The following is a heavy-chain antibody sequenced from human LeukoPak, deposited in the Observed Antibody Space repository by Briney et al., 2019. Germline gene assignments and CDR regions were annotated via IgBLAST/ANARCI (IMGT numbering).Heavy chain of an antibody. CDR3: ARGGHITIFGVVTRGEFDY. D-gene: IGHD3-3*01. CDR2: INPNSGGT. J-gene: IGHJ4*02. V-gene: IGHV1-2*06. Sequence: ASVKVSCKASGYTFTGYYMHWVRQAPGQGLEWMGRINPNSGGTNYAQKFQGRVTMTRDTSISTAYMELSRLRSDDTAVYYCARGGHITIFGVVTRGEFDYWGQGTLVTVSS. CDR1: GYTFTGYY.